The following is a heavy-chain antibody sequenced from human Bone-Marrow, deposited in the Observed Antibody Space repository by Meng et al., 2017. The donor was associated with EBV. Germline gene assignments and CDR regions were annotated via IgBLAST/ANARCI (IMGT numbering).Heavy chain of an antibody. D-gene: IGHD2-21*01. CDR1: GFTLSSYW. CDR2: INPDGSVI. Sequence: EVEGMESGGGLFPPGGSLRLPCAASGFTLSSYWVHWVRQAPGKGLVWVSRINPDGSVINYADSVKGRFTISRDNAKNTVYLQMNNLRADDTAVYYCAKDCFGDKDSWGQGTLVTVSS. CDR3: AKDCFGDKDS. V-gene: IGHV3-74*01. J-gene: IGHJ4*02.